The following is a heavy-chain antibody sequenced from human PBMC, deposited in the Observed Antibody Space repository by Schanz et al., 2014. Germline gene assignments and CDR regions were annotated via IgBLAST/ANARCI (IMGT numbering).Heavy chain of an antibody. Sequence: QVQLVQSGAEVKKPGASVKVSCKASGYTFTTYYIHWVRQAPGQGLEWMGKINPSSGTARIAQNFQGRRTVTRDTSTSTVNMELSSLRSEDTAVYYCARGGFFDSASFDSWGQGTLXTVSS. CDR3: ARGGFFDSASFDS. J-gene: IGHJ4*02. V-gene: IGHV1-46*03. D-gene: IGHD3-22*01. CDR2: INPSSGTA. CDR1: GYTFTTYY.